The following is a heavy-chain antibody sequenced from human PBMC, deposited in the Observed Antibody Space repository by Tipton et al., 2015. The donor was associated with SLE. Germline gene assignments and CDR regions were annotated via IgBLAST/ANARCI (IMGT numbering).Heavy chain of an antibody. V-gene: IGHV4-39*07. CDR1: GGSISSSNYY. J-gene: IGHJ6*02. D-gene: IGHD1-26*01. CDR3: ARLREGYYYYYDMDV. Sequence: LRLSCTVSGGSISSSNYYWGWIRQPPGKGLEWFGSIYYDGMTYPNPSLKSRVTMSVDTSKNQFSLNLRSVTAADMAVYYCARLREGYYYYYDMDVWGQGTTVTVSS. CDR2: IYYDGMT.